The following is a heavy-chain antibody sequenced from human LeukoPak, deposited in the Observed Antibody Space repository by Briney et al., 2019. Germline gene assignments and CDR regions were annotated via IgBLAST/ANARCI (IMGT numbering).Heavy chain of an antibody. CDR1: GFTFSSFA. D-gene: IGHD3-10*01. V-gene: IGHV3-23*01. CDR3: AKEASGYGYYFDY. J-gene: IGHJ4*02. CDR2: ISDSGGTT. Sequence: GGSLRLSCAVSGFTFSSFAMSWVRQPPGKGLEWLSVISDSGGTTFYADSVKGRFTISRDSSKNTLYLQMNSLRAEDTAVYYCAKEASGYGYYFDYWGQGTLVTVSS.